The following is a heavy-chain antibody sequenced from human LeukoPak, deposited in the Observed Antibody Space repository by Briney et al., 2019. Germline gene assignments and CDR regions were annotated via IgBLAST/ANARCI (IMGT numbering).Heavy chain of an antibody. CDR2: IYTSGRT. V-gene: IGHV4-4*07. J-gene: IGHJ4*02. Sequence: SVTLSLTCTVSGGSISYYYWNWIRQPAGKGLEWIGRIYTSGRTYYNPSLKSRVSMSVDTSKNQFSLKLSSVTAADTAVYYCARLSTVTTSFDYWGQGTLVTVSS. CDR1: GGSISYYY. CDR3: ARLSTVTTSFDY. D-gene: IGHD4-11*01.